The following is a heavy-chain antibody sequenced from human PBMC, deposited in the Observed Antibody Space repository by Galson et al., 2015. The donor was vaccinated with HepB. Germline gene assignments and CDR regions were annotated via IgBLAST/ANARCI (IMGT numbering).Heavy chain of an antibody. CDR1: GYIFTGYH. CDR3: ARQVGGGTPIRWFDP. CDR2: INPDSGGT. Sequence: SVKVSCKASGYIFTGYHILWVRQAPGQGLEWMGWINPDSGGTKYAKNFQGRVTMTRDTSTNTAHMELSRLRSDDTAVYYCARQVGGGTPIRWFDPWGQGTLVTVSS. D-gene: IGHD1-26*01. V-gene: IGHV1-2*02. J-gene: IGHJ5*02.